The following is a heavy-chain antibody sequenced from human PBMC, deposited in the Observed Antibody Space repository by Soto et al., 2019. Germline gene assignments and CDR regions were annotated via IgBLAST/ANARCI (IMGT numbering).Heavy chain of an antibody. J-gene: IGHJ4*02. D-gene: IGHD4-17*01. CDR3: VHTISTVTTGAIDY. V-gene: IGHV2-5*02. CDR1: GFSLTTSGMG. CDR2: IYWDDDK. Sequence: QITSKESGPTLVKPTQTLTLTCTFSGFSLTTSGMGVGWIRQPPGKALEWLAVIYWDDDKRYSPSLKSRLTLTRDTSKNQVVLTMTNMDPVDTATYYCVHTISTVTTGAIDYWGQGTLVTVSS.